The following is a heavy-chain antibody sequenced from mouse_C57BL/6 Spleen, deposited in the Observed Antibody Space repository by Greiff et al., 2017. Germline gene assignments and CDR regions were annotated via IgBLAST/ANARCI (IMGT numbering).Heavy chain of an antibody. V-gene: IGHV7-3*01. CDR3: ARYYYAMDY. CDR1: GFTFTDYY. Sequence: EVKLVESGGGLVQPGGSLSLSCATSGFTFTDYYMSWVRQPPGKALEWLGFIRNKANGYTTEYSASVKGRFTISRDNSQSILYLQMNALRAEDSATYYCARYYYAMDYWGQGTSVTVSS. J-gene: IGHJ4*01. CDR2: IRNKANGYTT.